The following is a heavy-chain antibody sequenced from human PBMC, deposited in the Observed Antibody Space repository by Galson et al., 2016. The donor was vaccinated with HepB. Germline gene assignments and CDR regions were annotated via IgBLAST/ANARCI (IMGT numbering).Heavy chain of an antibody. V-gene: IGHV1-69*13. D-gene: IGHD6-19*01. CDR2: IIPVFGAA. J-gene: IGHJ4*02. Sequence: SVKVSCKASRGTFSSNGISWVRQAPGQGLEWMGGIIPVFGAANYAQKFQGRVTITADESTSTAYMELNSLRSEDTTVYYCVRDPVSGWAPFDYWGQGTLVTVSS. CDR1: RGTFSSNG. CDR3: VRDPVSGWAPFDY.